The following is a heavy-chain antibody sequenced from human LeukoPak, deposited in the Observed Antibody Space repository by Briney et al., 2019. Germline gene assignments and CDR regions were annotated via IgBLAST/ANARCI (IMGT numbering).Heavy chain of an antibody. J-gene: IGHJ6*03. CDR1: GGSISSSSYY. D-gene: IGHD4-11*01. V-gene: IGHV4-39*07. CDR2: INHSGST. CDR3: ARGIGNYMLGYYYYYMDV. Sequence: SETLSLTCTVSGGSISSSSYYWGWIRQPPGKGLEWIGEINHSGSTNYNPSLKSRVTISVDTSKNQFSLKLSSVTAADTAVYYCARGIGNYMLGYYYYYMDVWGKGTTVTVSS.